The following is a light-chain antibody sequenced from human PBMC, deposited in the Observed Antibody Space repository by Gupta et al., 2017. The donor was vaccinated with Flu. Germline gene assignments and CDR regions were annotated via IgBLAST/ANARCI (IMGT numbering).Light chain of an antibody. V-gene: IGKV3-20*01. CDR2: GAS. CDR1: QSVANNY. CDR3: LQYGSAYM. Sequence: GERATLSCRASQSVANNYLAWYQHKPGQAPILLIYGASNRATGVPDRFSGSGSGTDFTLTISSLEPEDFAVYSCLQYGSAYMFGQGTKVEI. J-gene: IGKJ1*01.